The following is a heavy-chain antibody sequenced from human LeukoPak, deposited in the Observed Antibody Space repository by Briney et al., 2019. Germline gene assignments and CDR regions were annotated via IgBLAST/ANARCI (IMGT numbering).Heavy chain of an antibody. CDR3: ARVGVDYAFDY. CDR2: IWYDGSNK. J-gene: IGHJ4*02. CDR1: GFTFSTFG. V-gene: IGHV3-33*01. D-gene: IGHD4-17*01. Sequence: PGKSLRLSCAASGFTFSTFGMHWVRQAPGKGLEWVAVIWYDGSNKYYADSVKGRFTISRDNSKNTLYLQMHSLRAEDTAIYFCARVGVDYAFDYWGQGTQVTVSS.